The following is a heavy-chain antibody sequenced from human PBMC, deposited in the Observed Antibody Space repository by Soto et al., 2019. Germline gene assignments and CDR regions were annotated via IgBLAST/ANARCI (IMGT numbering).Heavy chain of an antibody. CDR2: INPSGGST. D-gene: IGHD1-1*01. J-gene: IGHJ4*02. CDR3: ARGGYNWNDAISDY. CDR1: GYTFTSHY. V-gene: IGHV1-46*03. Sequence: QVQLVQSGAEVKKPGASVKVSCKASGYTFTSHYMHWVRQAPGQGLEWMGMINPSGGSTYYPKKFQGRVTMTSDTSTSTVYMELSSLRSEDTAVYYCARGGYNWNDAISDYWGQGTLVTVSS.